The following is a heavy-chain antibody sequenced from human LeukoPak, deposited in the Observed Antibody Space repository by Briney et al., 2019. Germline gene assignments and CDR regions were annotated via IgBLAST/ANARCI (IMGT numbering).Heavy chain of an antibody. J-gene: IGHJ4*02. D-gene: IGHD2-15*01. CDR3: ARNYVVVVAATYDY. V-gene: IGHV3-23*01. CDR2: ISGSGGST. Sequence: PGGSLRLSCAASGFTFSSYAMSWVRQAPGKGLEWVSAISGSGGSTYYADSVKGRFTISRDNSKNTLYLQMNSLRAEDTAVYYCARNYVVVVAATYDYWGQGTLVTVSS. CDR1: GFTFSSYA.